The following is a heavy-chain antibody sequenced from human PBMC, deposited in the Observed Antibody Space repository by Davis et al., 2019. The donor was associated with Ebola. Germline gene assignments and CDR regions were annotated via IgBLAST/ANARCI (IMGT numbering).Heavy chain of an antibody. CDR1: GGTFSSYA. CDR3: ASGLVRGESYWYFDL. V-gene: IGHV1-69*10. Sequence: SVKVSCKASGGTFSSYAISWVRQAPGQGLEWMGGIIPILGIANYAQKCQGRVTITADESTSTAYMELSSLRSEDTAVYYCASGLVRGESYWYFDLRGRGTLVTVSS. D-gene: IGHD6-6*01. CDR2: IIPILGIA. J-gene: IGHJ2*01.